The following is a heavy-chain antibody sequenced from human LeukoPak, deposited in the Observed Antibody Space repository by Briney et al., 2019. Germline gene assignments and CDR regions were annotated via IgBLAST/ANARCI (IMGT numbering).Heavy chain of an antibody. V-gene: IGHV4-39*01. CDR3: ASRGTSSGWYSFDY. D-gene: IGHD6-19*01. J-gene: IGHJ4*02. CDR1: GDSISSSSYY. Sequence: SETLSLTCTVSGDSISSSSYYWGWIRQPPGKGLEWIGSIYYSGNTYYSPSLKSRVTISVDTSKNQFSLKLYSVTAADTAVYYCASRGTSSGWYSFDYWGQGILVTVSS. CDR2: IYYSGNT.